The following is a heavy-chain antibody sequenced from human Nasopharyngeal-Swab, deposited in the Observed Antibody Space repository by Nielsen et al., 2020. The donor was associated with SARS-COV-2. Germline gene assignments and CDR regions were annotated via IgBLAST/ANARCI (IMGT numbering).Heavy chain of an antibody. CDR1: GYTFTSYY. D-gene: IGHD3-3*01. J-gene: IGHJ6*03. Sequence: ASVKVSCKASGYTFTSYYMPWVRQAPGQGLEWMGIINPSGGSTSYAQKFQGRVTMTRDTSTSTVYMELSSLRSEDTAVYYCARDFTLTGYDFWSGYYYYYYMDVWGKGTTVTVSS. CDR3: ARDFTLTGYDFWSGYYYYYYMDV. V-gene: IGHV1-46*01. CDR2: INPSGGST.